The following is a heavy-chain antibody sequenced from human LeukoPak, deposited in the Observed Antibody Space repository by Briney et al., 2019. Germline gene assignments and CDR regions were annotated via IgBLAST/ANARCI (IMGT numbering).Heavy chain of an antibody. CDR1: GFTFSTYA. V-gene: IGHV3-23*01. Sequence: GGSLRLSCAASGFTFSTYAMSWVRQAPGKGLEWVSHFGGRGGTIFYADSVKGRFTISRDNSKHTLYMQMNSLRADDTALYYCARSDCGGDCHLLDYWGQGTLVTVSS. CDR3: ARSDCGGDCHLLDY. J-gene: IGHJ4*02. D-gene: IGHD2-21*02. CDR2: FGGRGGTI.